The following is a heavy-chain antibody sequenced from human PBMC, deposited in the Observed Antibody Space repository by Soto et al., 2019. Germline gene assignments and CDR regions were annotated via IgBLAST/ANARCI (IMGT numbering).Heavy chain of an antibody. D-gene: IGHD3-22*01. CDR2: IYYSGST. V-gene: IGHV4-59*01. J-gene: IGHJ4*02. CDR1: GGSISSYY. Sequence: SETLSLTCTVSGGSISSYYWSWIRQPPGKGLEWIGYIYYSGSTNYNPSLKSRVTISVDTSKNQFSLKLSSVTAADTAVYYWARAYYYDSSGYYWEHWGQGPLVTVSS. CDR3: ARAYYYDSSGYYWEH.